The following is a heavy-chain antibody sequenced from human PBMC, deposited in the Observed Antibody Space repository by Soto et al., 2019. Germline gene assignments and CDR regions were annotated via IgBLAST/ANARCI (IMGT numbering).Heavy chain of an antibody. CDR1: GGTFSRHA. D-gene: IGHD3-22*01. V-gene: IGHV1-69*01. CDR3: ARGWGYDSNDYYYAY. CDR2: IIHIFGTA. Sequence: QVQLVQSGAEVRKPGSSVKVSCKAPGGTFSRHAISWVRQAPGQGLEWMGGIIHIFGTANHAQKFQGRVTIIADESTSTVYMELSSLRSEDTAMYYCARGWGYDSNDYYYAYWGQGTLVIVSS. J-gene: IGHJ4*02.